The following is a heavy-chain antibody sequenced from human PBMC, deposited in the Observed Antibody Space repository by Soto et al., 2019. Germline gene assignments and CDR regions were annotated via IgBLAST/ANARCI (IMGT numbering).Heavy chain of an antibody. CDR1: GFTFSSYS. D-gene: IGHD2-2*01. CDR2: ISSSSSYI. V-gene: IGHV3-21*01. Sequence: GGSLRLSCAASGFTFSSYSMNWVRQAPGKGLEWVSSISSSSSYIYYADSVKGRFTISRDNAKNSLYLQMNSLRAEDTAVYYCARDDIVVVPAAMALEYYFDYWGQGTLVTVSS. J-gene: IGHJ4*02. CDR3: ARDDIVVVPAAMALEYYFDY.